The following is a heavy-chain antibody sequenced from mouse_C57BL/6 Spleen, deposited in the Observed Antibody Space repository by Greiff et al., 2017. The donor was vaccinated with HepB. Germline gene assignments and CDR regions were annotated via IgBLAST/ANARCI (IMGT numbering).Heavy chain of an antibody. V-gene: IGHV5-6*02. J-gene: IGHJ3*01. CDR3: ARHEGLGCFAY. Sequence: DVKLVESGGDLVKPGGSLKLSCAASGFTFSSYGMSWVRQTPDKRLEWVATISSGGSYTYYPDSVKGRFTISRDNAKNTLYLQMSSLKSEDTAMYYCARHEGLGCFAYWGQGTMVTVSA. CDR2: ISSGGSYT. CDR1: GFTFSSYG. D-gene: IGHD3-3*01.